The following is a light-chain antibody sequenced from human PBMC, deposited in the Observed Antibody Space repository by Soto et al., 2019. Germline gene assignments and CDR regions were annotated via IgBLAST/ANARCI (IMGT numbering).Light chain of an antibody. CDR3: QQYATSPWT. Sequence: VLTQSTGTLSLSPGERATLSCRASQSVSSSLAWYQQKPGQAPRLLIFGASSRATGIPDRFSGRGSGTDFTLTISRLEPEDFAVYCCQQYATSPWTFGQGTKVDIK. CDR1: QSVSSS. V-gene: IGKV3-20*01. J-gene: IGKJ1*01. CDR2: GAS.